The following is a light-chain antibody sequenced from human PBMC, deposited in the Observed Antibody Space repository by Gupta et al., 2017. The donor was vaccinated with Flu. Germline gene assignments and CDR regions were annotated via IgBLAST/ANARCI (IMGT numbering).Light chain of an antibody. Sequence: VTISCSGSISTNVSNYAYWYQQLPGTAPNLLIYRNNQRPSGVPDRFSGSKSGTSASLAISRLRSEDEADYYCAAWDDSLSGRYVFGTGTKVTVL. V-gene: IGLV1-47*01. CDR1: ISTNVSNY. CDR2: RNN. J-gene: IGLJ1*01. CDR3: AAWDDSLSGRYV.